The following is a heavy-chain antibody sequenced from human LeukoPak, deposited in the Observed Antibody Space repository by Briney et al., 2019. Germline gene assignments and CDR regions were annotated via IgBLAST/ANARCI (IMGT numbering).Heavy chain of an antibody. V-gene: IGHV1-18*01. D-gene: IGHD1-1*01. J-gene: IGHJ4*02. Sequence: GASVKVSCKASGYTFTEYGIAWVRQAPRLGLEWMGWISPYNGNTHYAQNLPGNFTMTTDTSTSTAYMDLRSLRSDDTAVYYCARVRTTGLFDYWGQGTLVTVSS. CDR2: ISPYNGNT. CDR3: ARVRTTGLFDY. CDR1: GYTFTEYG.